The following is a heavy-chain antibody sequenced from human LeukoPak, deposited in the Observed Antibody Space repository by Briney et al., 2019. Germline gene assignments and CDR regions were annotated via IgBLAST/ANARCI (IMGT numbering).Heavy chain of an antibody. Sequence: PSETLSLTCTVSGGSISSYYWSWIRQPPGKGLEWIGSINYSGSTNYNPSLKSRVTISVDTSKNQFSLKLSSVTAADTAVYYCAREGYGGLDYWGQGTLVTVSS. J-gene: IGHJ4*02. CDR1: GGSISSYY. CDR3: AREGYGGLDY. CDR2: INYSGST. V-gene: IGHV4-59*01. D-gene: IGHD4-23*01.